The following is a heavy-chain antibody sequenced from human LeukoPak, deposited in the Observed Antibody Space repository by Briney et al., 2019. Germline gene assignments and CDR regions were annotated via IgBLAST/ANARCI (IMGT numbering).Heavy chain of an antibody. CDR3: ARDSISLASGSPVYYFDY. V-gene: IGHV4-30-2*01. J-gene: IGHJ4*02. Sequence: PSQTLSLTCTVSGGSISTGIYYWSWVRQPPGRGLEWLGYIYHTGNTYYNPSLKSRVTISVDTSKNQFSLKLTSVTAADTAVYYCARDSISLASGSPVYYFDYWGQGTLVAVSS. CDR2: IYHTGNT. CDR1: GGSISTGIYY. D-gene: IGHD6-25*01.